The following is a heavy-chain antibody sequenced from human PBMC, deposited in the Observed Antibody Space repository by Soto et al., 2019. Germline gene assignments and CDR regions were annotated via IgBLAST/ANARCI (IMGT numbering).Heavy chain of an antibody. J-gene: IGHJ6*02. V-gene: IGHV1-2*02. CDR3: ARVLVVTNYGMDV. CDR1: GYTFTGYY. CDR2: INPNSGGT. D-gene: IGHD2-15*01. Sequence: ASVKVSCKASGYTFTGYYMHWVRQAPGQGLEWMGWINPNSGGTNYAQKFQGRVTMTRDTSISTAYMELSRLRSDDTAVYYCARVLVVTNYGMDVWGQGTTVIVSS.